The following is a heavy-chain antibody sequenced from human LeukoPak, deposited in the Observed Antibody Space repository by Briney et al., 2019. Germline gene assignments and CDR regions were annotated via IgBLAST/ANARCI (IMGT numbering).Heavy chain of an antibody. V-gene: IGHV3-30*04. CDR3: ARVAASL. CDR1: GFTLSSYA. J-gene: IGHJ4*02. D-gene: IGHD6-25*01. CDR2: ISYDGSNK. Sequence: AGRSLRLSCAASGFTLSSYAMHWVRQAPGKGLEWVAVISYDGSNKYYADSVKGRFTISRDNSKNTLYLQMNSLRAEDTAVYYCARVAASLWGQGTLVTVSS.